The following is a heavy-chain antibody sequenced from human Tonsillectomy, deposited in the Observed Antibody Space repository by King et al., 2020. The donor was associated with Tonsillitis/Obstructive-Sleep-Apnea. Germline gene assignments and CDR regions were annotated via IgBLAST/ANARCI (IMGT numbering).Heavy chain of an antibody. CDR2: INHSGST. Sequence: VQLQQWGAGLLKPSETLSLTCAVYGGSFSGYYWSWIRQPPGKGLQWIGEINHSGSTNYNPSLKSRVTISVDTSKNQFSLKLSSVTAADTAVYYCAREFTVSYYGMDVWGQGTTVTVSS. CDR3: AREFTVSYYGMDV. D-gene: IGHD4-17*01. CDR1: GGSFSGYY. J-gene: IGHJ6*02. V-gene: IGHV4-34*01.